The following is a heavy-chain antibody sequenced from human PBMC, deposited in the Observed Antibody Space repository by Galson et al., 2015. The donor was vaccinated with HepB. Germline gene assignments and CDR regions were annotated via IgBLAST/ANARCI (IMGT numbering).Heavy chain of an antibody. CDR2: INHSGST. Sequence: LSLTCGDNARSFSGKYWSWIRQPPGKGLEWIGEINHSGSTSFTPSLESRLTMSLDTSKNQFSLRLSSVTAADTAVYYCARRDPWGGSKLRWGQGTLVTVS. CDR1: ARSFSGKY. CDR3: ARRDPWGGSKLR. J-gene: IGHJ4*02. D-gene: IGHD2-2*01. V-gene: IGHV4-34*01.